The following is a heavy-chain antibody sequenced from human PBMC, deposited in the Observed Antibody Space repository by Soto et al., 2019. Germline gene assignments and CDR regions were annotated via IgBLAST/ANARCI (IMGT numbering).Heavy chain of an antibody. Sequence: SETLSLTCAVYGGSFSGYYWSWIRQPPGKGLEWIGEINHSGSTNYNPSLKSRVTISVDTSKNQFSLKLSSVTAADTAVYYCARVRYCSGGSCRRNAFDIWGQGTMVTVSS. CDR2: INHSGST. D-gene: IGHD2-15*01. J-gene: IGHJ3*02. V-gene: IGHV4-34*01. CDR3: ARVRYCSGGSCRRNAFDI. CDR1: GGSFSGYY.